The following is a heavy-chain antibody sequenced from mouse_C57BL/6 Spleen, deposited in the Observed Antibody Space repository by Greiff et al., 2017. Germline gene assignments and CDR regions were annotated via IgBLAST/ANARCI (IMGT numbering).Heavy chain of an antibody. CDR2: IDPSDSYT. CDR1: GYTFTSYW. V-gene: IGHV1-50*01. J-gene: IGHJ3*01. CDR3: ARTTGFAY. Sequence: VQLQQPGAELVKPGASVKLSCKASGYTFTSYWMQWVKQRPGQGLEWIGEIDPSDSYTNYNQKFKGKATLTVDTSSSPAYMQLSSLTSEDSAVYYCARTTGFAYWGQGTLVTVSA. D-gene: IGHD4-1*02.